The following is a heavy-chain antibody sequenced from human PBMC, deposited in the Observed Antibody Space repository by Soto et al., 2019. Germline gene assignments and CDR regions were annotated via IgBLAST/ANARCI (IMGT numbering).Heavy chain of an antibody. CDR3: ARGGIFGVVIMTYGMDV. CDR2: ISYDGSNK. J-gene: IGHJ6*02. Sequence: PGGSLRLSCAASGFTFSSYAMHWVRQAPGKGLEWVAVISYDGSNKYYADSVKGRFTISRDNSKNTLYLQMNSLRAEDTAVYYCARGGIFGVVIMTYGMDVWGQGXTVTVSS. V-gene: IGHV3-30-3*01. CDR1: GFTFSSYA. D-gene: IGHD3-3*01.